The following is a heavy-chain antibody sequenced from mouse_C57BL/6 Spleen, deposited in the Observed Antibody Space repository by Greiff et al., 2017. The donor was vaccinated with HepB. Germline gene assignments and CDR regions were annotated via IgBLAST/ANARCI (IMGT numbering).Heavy chain of an antibody. D-gene: IGHD3-3*01. CDR3: ARRTLRAMDY. V-gene: IGHV1-61*01. J-gene: IGHJ4*01. Sequence: VQLQQSGAELVRPGSSVKLSCKASGYTFTSYWMDWVKQRPGQGLEWIGNIYPSDSETHYNQKFKDKATLTVDKSSSTAYMQLSSLTSEDSAVYYCARRTLRAMDYWGQGTSVTVSS. CDR2: IYPSDSET. CDR1: GYTFTSYW.